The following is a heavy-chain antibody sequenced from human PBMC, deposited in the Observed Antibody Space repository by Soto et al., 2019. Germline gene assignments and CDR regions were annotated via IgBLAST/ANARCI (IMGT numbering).Heavy chain of an antibody. CDR2: IYPPDSDT. CDR1: GYSLSTYW. V-gene: IGHV5-51*01. D-gene: IGHD3-22*01. CDR3: ATLPYYDSTSAFDF. Sequence: LGESLKISFKGSGYSLSTYWIGWVRQMPGKGLEWMGIIYPPDSDTKYSPSFQGQVTISADRSIGTVYLQWGSLKASDTALYFCATLPYYDSTSAFDFWGQGTLVTVSS. J-gene: IGHJ4*02.